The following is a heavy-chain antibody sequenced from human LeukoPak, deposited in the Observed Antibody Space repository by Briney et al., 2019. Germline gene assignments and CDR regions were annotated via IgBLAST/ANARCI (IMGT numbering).Heavy chain of an antibody. CDR3: ARGRGSSWSSVRYGFDP. CDR2: IAHSRST. CDR1: GGSFSAYY. V-gene: IGHV4-34*01. J-gene: IGHJ5*02. Sequence: SQTLSLTCAVYGGSFSAYYWSWIRHPPGKGLEWVGEIAHSRSTNYNPSLKNRVTISVDTSKNQFSLTLSSVTAADSAVDCCARGRGSSWSSVRYGFDPWGQGTLITVSS. D-gene: IGHD6-13*01.